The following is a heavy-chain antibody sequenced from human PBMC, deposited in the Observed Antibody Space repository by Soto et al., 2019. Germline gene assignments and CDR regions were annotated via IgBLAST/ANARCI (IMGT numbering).Heavy chain of an antibody. D-gene: IGHD3-10*01. CDR3: ATEGTYNGAGFEADY. CDR2: ISYSGTT. V-gene: IGHV4-39*02. CDR1: GGSISSRGYY. J-gene: IGHJ4*02. Sequence: QLQLQESGPGLVKPSETLSLTCSVSGGSISSRGYYWGWIRQPPGGGREWIATISYSGTTYYNPSLKSRASISVDTSNNHFSLKLSSVTAADTAVYFCATEGTYNGAGFEADYWGQGTLVTVSS.